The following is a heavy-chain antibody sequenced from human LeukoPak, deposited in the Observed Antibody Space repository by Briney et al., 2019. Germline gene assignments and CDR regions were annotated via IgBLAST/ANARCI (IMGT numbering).Heavy chain of an antibody. CDR3: ARDLSGAAAVTGAFDI. Sequence: ASVKVSCKASGYTFTGYHMHWVRQAPGQGLEWMGRINPNSGDTNYAQKFQGRVTMTRDTSISTAYMELSRLRSDDTAVYYCARDLSGAAAVTGAFDIWGQGTMVTVSS. V-gene: IGHV1-2*06. D-gene: IGHD6-13*01. J-gene: IGHJ3*02. CDR1: GYTFTGYH. CDR2: INPNSGDT.